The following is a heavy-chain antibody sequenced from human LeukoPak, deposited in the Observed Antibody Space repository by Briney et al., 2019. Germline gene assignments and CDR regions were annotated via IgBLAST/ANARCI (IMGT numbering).Heavy chain of an antibody. V-gene: IGHV3-23*01. Sequence: PGGSLRLSCAASGFSFNSYAMSWVRQAPGKGLEWASTISGFGGSTYYADSVKGRFTISRDNSKNTLYLQMNSLRAEDTAVYYCARGTYYYGSGSSTYYYYGMDVWGQGTTVTVSS. CDR2: ISGFGGST. CDR3: ARGTYYYGSGSSTYYYYGMDV. D-gene: IGHD3-10*01. CDR1: GFSFNSYA. J-gene: IGHJ6*02.